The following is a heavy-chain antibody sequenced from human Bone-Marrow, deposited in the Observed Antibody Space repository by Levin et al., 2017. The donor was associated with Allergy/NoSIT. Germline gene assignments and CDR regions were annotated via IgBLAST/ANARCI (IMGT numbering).Heavy chain of an antibody. V-gene: IGHV2-26*01. CDR1: GFFLNNARMG. D-gene: IGHD6-19*01. CDR2: IFWNDEK. CDR3: ARIQQGYSSGWFRFAWFDP. J-gene: IGHJ5*02. Sequence: SGPTLVKHTETLTLTCTVSGFFLNNARMGVSWIRQPPGKALEWLAHIFWNDEKFYSTSLKSRLTISKDTSKSQVVLNMTNMDPVDTATYYCARIQQGYSSGWFRFAWFDPWGQGTRVTVSS.